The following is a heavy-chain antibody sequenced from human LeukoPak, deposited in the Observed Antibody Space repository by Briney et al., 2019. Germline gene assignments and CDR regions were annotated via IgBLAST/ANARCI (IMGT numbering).Heavy chain of an antibody. CDR2: INPNSGGT. CDR1: GYTFTSYY. V-gene: IGHV1-2*02. CDR3: ARGTRGGWLPFDY. J-gene: IGHJ4*02. Sequence: ASVKVSCKASGYTFTSYYMHWVRQAPGQGLEWMGWINPNSGGTNYAQKFQGRVTMTRDTSISTAYMELSRLRSDDTAVYYCARGTRGGWLPFDYWGQGTLVTVSS. D-gene: IGHD6-19*01.